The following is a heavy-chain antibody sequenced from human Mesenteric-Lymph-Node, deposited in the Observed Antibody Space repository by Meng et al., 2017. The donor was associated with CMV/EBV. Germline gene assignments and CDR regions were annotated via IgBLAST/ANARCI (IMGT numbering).Heavy chain of an antibody. CDR3: ARDGRNHFDSRGYVHDWFDP. J-gene: IGHJ5*02. Sequence: ASVKVSCKASGYTFSNYGINWVRQAPGQGLEWMGWISPHNDNRNYAQKFQGRVTMTTDISTSTAYLELRSLRSDDTAVYYCARDGRNHFDSRGYVHDWFDPWGQGTLVTVSS. V-gene: IGHV1-18*01. CDR1: GYTFSNYG. D-gene: IGHD3-22*01. CDR2: ISPHNDNR.